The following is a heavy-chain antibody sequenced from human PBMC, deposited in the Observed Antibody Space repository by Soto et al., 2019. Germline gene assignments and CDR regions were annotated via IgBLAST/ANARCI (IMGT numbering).Heavy chain of an antibody. CDR2: IYYSGST. CDR3: ARLSSGAAYYYFFSGYYIPPPYFDF. Sequence: PSETLSLTCTVSGGSISSGGYYWSWIRQHPGKGLEWIGYIYYSGSTYYNPSLKSRVTISVDTSKNQFSLKLSSVTAADTAVYYCARLSSGAAYYYFFSGYYIPPPYFDFWGQRTLVTGCS. V-gene: IGHV4-31*03. CDR1: GGSISSGGYY. J-gene: IGHJ4*02. D-gene: IGHD3-3*01.